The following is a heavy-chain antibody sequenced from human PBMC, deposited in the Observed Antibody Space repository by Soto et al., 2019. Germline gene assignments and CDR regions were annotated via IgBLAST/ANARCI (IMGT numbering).Heavy chain of an antibody. CDR1: GGSISSGGYY. Sequence: SETLSLTCTVSGGSISSGGYYWSWIRQHPGKGLEWTGYTYYSGSTYYNQSLKSRSTIRIETTKNKLSLNLSSVTAADTAVQYCARDIFSISNDSAPTENYTLSLLDALRIFSSETLSLTCTVSGGSISNGDYY. D-gene: IGHD1-7*01. J-gene: IGHJ6*01. V-gene: IGHV4-31*03. CDR2: TYYSGST. CDR3: ARDIFSISNDSAPTENYTLSLLDALRIFSSETLSLTCTVSGGSISNGDYY.